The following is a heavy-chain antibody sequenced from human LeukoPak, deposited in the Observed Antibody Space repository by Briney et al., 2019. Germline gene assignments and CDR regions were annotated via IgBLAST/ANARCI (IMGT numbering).Heavy chain of an antibody. CDR3: ARTNYYFYYMDV. D-gene: IGHD2-8*01. CDR1: GGSINGNDYY. V-gene: IGHV4-39*01. CDR2: IYYRGST. J-gene: IGHJ6*03. Sequence: SETLSLTCTVSGGSINGNDYYWGWIRQPPGKRLEWIGSIYYRGSTYYNPSLKSRVTISVDTSKNQFFLRLSSVTAADTALYYCARTNYYFYYMDVWGRGTTVTVSS.